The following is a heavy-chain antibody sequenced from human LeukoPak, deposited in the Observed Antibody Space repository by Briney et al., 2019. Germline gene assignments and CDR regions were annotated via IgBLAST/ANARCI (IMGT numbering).Heavy chain of an antibody. J-gene: IGHJ6*03. V-gene: IGHV4-39*01. CDR2: VYYGGNT. CDR3: ARQRADYFYHYLDV. Sequence: SQTLSLTCTVSAGSISSSSYYWDWIRQPPGKGLEGIGNVYYGGNTFYNSSLESRVTISVDMSKNQFSLKLTSLTAADTAVYYCARQRADYFYHYLDVWGKGTSVTVSS. CDR1: AGSISSSSYY.